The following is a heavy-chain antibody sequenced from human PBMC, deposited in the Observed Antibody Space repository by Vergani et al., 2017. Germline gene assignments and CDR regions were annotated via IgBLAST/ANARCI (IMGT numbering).Heavy chain of an antibody. D-gene: IGHD6-13*01. CDR2: MNPNSGNT. Sequence: QVQLVPSGAEVKKPGASVKVSCKASGYTFTSYDINWVRKDTGQGLEWMGWMNPNSGNTGYAQKFQGRVTMTRNTSISTDYMALSSMRSEDTAVYYCARDSTTSIAAAGKGFDPWGQGTLVTVSS. CDR1: GYTFTSYD. V-gene: IGHV1-8*01. J-gene: IGHJ5*02. CDR3: ARDSTTSIAAAGKGFDP.